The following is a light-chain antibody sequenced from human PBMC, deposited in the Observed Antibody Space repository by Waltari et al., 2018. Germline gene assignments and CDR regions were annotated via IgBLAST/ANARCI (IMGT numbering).Light chain of an antibody. V-gene: IGKV3-15*01. CDR2: GAS. J-gene: IGKJ4*01. Sequence: EVVMMQSLAALSVSPGERVTLSCKASQNIDNNLAWYQQKPDHSPRLLIHGASTRATGVPAMFSGSGSGTEFTLNISSLQSEDCAVFYCQQYNRWPPLTFGGGTKVEIK. CDR1: QNIDNN. CDR3: QQYNRWPPLT.